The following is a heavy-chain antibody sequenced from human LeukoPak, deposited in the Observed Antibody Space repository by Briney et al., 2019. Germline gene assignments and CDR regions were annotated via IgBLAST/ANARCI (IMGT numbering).Heavy chain of an antibody. Sequence: GGSLRLSCAASGFTFSSYGMHWVRQAPGKGLEWVAALWYDGSNKYYADSVKGRFTISRDNSKNTLYLQMNSLRAEDTAVYYCARDPSRPYSSSWLDYWGQGTLVTVSS. CDR2: LWYDGSNK. CDR3: ARDPSRPYSSSWLDY. J-gene: IGHJ4*02. V-gene: IGHV3-33*01. CDR1: GFTFSSYG. D-gene: IGHD6-13*01.